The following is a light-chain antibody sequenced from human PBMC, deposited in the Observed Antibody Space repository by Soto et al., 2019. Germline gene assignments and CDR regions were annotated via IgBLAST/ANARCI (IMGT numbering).Light chain of an antibody. CDR3: QQSYIRLCT. J-gene: IGKJ1*01. CDR1: QRVSSN. CDR2: DAS. V-gene: IGKV3-15*01. Sequence: SLSAVAVSVCPGERATLSCRASQRVSSNFAWYQETPGQAPRPPLYDASARATGIPAGFSGSGSGTEFTLTIRSLQTEDFAGYYCQQSYIRLCTFGQGTKV.